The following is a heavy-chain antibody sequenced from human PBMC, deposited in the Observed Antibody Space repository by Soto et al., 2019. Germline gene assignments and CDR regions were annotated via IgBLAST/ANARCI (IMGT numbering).Heavy chain of an antibody. V-gene: IGHV1-18*01. CDR2: ISAYNGNT. Sequence: QVQLVQSGAEVKKPGASVKVSCKASGYTFTSYGISWVRQAPGQGLEWMGWISAYNGNTNYAQKLQGRVTMTTDTSTSKACMELRSLRADYTAVYYFARVPDPDRANWFDPWGQGTLVTVSS. D-gene: IGHD2-2*01. CDR3: ARVPDPDRANWFDP. CDR1: GYTFTSYG. J-gene: IGHJ5*02.